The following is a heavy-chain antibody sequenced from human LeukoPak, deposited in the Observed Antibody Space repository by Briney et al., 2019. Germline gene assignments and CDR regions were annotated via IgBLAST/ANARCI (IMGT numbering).Heavy chain of an antibody. CDR3: ARAGGSGTFDAFDI. CDR1: GGSFSGYY. D-gene: IGHD3-10*01. J-gene: IGHJ3*02. Sequence: PSETLSLTCAVYGGSFSGYYWSWIRQPPGKGLEWIGEINHSGSTNYNPSLKSRVTISVDTSKNQFSLKLSSVTAADTAVYYCARAGGSGTFDAFDIWGQGTMVTVSS. CDR2: INHSGST. V-gene: IGHV4-34*01.